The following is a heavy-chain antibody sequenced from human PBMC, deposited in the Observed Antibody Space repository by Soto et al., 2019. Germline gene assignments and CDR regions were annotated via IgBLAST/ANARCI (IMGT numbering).Heavy chain of an antibody. V-gene: IGHV3-23*01. Sequence: EVQLLESGGGLVQPGGSLRLSCAASGFTFSSYAMSWVRQAPGKGLEWVSAISGSGGSTYYADSVKGRFTISRDNSKNTLYLQMNSLRAEDTAVYYCAKDVSAILHMTTVTSFDYWGQGTLVTVSS. CDR1: GFTFSSYA. CDR2: ISGSGGST. J-gene: IGHJ4*02. D-gene: IGHD4-17*01. CDR3: AKDVSAILHMTTVTSFDY.